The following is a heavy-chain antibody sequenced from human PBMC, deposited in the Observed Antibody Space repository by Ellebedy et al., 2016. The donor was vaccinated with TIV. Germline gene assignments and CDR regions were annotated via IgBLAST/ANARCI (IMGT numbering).Heavy chain of an antibody. CDR1: GASISSSSYY. J-gene: IGHJ4*02. Sequence: SETLSLTXTVSGASISSSSYYWGWLRQPPGKGLMWLWRVFYSGSTYYNPSLTSRVTISVDTSKNQFSLRLRSVTAADTAVYYCASLRRPVNYFDSWGQGTLVTVSS. CDR3: ASLRRPVNYFDS. CDR2: VFYSGST. V-gene: IGHV4-39*01. D-gene: IGHD1-1*01.